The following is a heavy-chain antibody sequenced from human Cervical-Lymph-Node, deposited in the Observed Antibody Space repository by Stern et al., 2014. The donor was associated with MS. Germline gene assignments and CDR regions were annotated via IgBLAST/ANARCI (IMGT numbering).Heavy chain of an antibody. CDR1: GFTFSSYG. CDR2: IWYDGSNK. J-gene: IGHJ4*02. CDR3: ARAGYYDSSGYPIDY. Sequence: VQLVESGGGVVQPGRSLRLSCAASGFTFSSYGMHWVRQAPGKGLEWVAVIWYDGSNKYYADSVKGRFTISRDNSKNTLYLQMNSLRAEDTAVYYCARAGYYDSSGYPIDYWGQGTLVTVSS. V-gene: IGHV3-33*01. D-gene: IGHD3-22*01.